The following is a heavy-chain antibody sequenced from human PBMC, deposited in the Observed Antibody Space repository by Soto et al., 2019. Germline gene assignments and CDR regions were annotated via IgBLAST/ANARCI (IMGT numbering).Heavy chain of an antibody. CDR2: IIPIFGTA. CDR3: ARLGVSGPSHYDTPIHYFDY. J-gene: IGHJ4*02. D-gene: IGHD3-22*01. Sequence: SVKVSCKASGGTFSSYAISWVRQAPGQGLEWMGGIIPIFGTANYAQKFQGRVTITADESTSTAYMELSSLRSEDTAVYYCARLGVSGPSHYDTPIHYFDYWGQGTLVTVSS. CDR1: GGTFSSYA. V-gene: IGHV1-69*13.